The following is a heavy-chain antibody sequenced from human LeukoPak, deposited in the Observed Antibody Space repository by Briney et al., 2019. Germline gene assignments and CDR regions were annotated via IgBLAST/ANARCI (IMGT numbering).Heavy chain of an antibody. CDR3: ARDLPVGDTYHYFDS. CDR2: IYSGSEHI. V-gene: IGHV3-21*01. CDR1: GFTFSSER. Sequence: GGSLRLSCAASGFTFSSERLNWVRQAPGKGVEWVSTIYSGSEHIYYADSVKGRFTVSRDNAKNSLYPQMDSLRAEDTAVYYCARDLPVGDTYHYFDSWGQGALVTVSS. D-gene: IGHD2-21*02. J-gene: IGHJ4*02.